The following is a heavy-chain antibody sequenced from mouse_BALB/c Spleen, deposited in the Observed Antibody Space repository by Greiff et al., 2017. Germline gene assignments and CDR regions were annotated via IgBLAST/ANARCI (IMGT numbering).Heavy chain of an antibody. J-gene: IGHJ1*01. D-gene: IGHD2-1*01. CDR1: GFNIKDTY. CDR3: TRGGFGNYVWYFDV. Sequence: VQLQQSGAELVKPGASVKLSCTASGFNIKDTYMHWVNQRPEQGLEWIGRIDPANGNTKFDPKFQGKATITADTSSNTAYLQLSSLTSEDTAVYYCTRGGFGNYVWYFDVWGAGTTVTVSS. CDR2: IDPANGNT. V-gene: IGHV14-3*02.